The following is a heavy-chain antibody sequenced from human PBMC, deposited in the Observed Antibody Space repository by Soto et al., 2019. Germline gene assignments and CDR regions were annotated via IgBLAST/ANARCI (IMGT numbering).Heavy chain of an antibody. CDR3: ARGEAYADH. J-gene: IGHJ5*02. Sequence: APVEGSRKGSGFTLSSFWFSRVRQAPGQGLEWMGWISAYNGNTNYAQKFQGRVTMTTATSTSTAYMELRSLRSDDTAVYYCARGEAYADHWGQGTLVTVSS. V-gene: IGHV1-18*01. CDR2: ISAYNGNT. D-gene: IGHD2-2*01. CDR1: GFTLSSFW.